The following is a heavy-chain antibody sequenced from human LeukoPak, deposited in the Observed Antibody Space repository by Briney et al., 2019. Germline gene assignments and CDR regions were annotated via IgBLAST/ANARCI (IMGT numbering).Heavy chain of an antibody. Sequence: SETLSLTCTVSGGSISSYYWGWVRQPPGKALEWIGYIYYSGSANYNPSLKSRVTISLDTSKNQFSLKLSSVTAADTAVYFCASGGSPRRSDYWGQGTLVTVSS. CDR1: GGSISSYY. CDR3: ASGGSPRRSDY. V-gene: IGHV4-59*01. D-gene: IGHD3-10*01. CDR2: IYYSGSA. J-gene: IGHJ4*02.